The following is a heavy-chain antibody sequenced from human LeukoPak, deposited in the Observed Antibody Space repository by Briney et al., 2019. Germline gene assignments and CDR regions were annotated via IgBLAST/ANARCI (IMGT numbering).Heavy chain of an antibody. D-gene: IGHD3-10*01. V-gene: IGHV1-46*01. Sequence: ASVKVSCKASGYTFTIYFIHWVRQAPGRGLEWMGVINPSGDTTTYAQGFEGRLTMTRDTSTSTVYMDLNSPTFDDTAVYYCARDKRGSLDHWGQGTLVAVSS. CDR1: GYTFTIYF. J-gene: IGHJ4*02. CDR2: INPSGDTT. CDR3: ARDKRGSLDH.